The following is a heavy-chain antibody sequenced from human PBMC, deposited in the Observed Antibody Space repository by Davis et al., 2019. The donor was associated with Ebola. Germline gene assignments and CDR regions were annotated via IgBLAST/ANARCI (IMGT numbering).Heavy chain of an antibody. D-gene: IGHD3-10*01. J-gene: IGHJ4*02. CDR2: MNPTSGDT. V-gene: IGHV1-8*02. Sequence: ASVKVSCKTSGYSFSIYDINWVRQTTGQGLEWMGWMNPTSGDTGKAEKFQGRLTMTRDTSLNTAFLELSSLTFEDTATYFCAHRHIYSTSGSFDSWGQGTLVTVSS. CDR1: GYSFSIYD. CDR3: AHRHIYSTSGSFDS.